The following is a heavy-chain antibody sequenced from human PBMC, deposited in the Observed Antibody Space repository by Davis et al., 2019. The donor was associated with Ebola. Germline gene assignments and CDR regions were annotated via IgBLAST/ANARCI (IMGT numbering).Heavy chain of an antibody. CDR2: IRSKANSYAT. CDR3: SGGGVVDY. CDR1: GFTFSNAW. V-gene: IGHV3-73*01. D-gene: IGHD3-16*01. J-gene: IGHJ4*02. Sequence: GESLKISCAASGFTFSNAWMNWVRQASGKGLEWVGRIRSKANSYATAYAASVKGRFTISRDDSKNTAYLQMNSLKTEDTAVYYCSGGGVVDYWGQGTLVTVSS.